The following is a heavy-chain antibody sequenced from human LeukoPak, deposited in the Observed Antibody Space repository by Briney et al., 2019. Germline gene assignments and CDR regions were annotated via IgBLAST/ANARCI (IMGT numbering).Heavy chain of an antibody. CDR1: GYTFTGYY. J-gene: IGHJ6*02. CDR2: MNPHSGGT. D-gene: IGHD2-2*01. Sequence: ASVKVSCKASGYTFTGYYIHWVRQAPGQGLEWMGWMNPHSGGTNYAQKFRARVTMTTDTTINTAYLELTGLTSDDTALYYCARAERTVSGLDVWGQGTTVTVSS. V-gene: IGHV1-2*02. CDR3: ARAERTVSGLDV.